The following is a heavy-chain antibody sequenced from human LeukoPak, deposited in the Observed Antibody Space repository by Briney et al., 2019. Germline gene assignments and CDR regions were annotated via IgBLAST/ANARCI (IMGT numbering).Heavy chain of an antibody. V-gene: IGHV3-9*01. D-gene: IGHD5-18*01. CDR3: AKDRGYSYGHDAFDI. Sequence: PGGSLRLSCAASQFTFDDYAMHWVRHAPGKGLEWVSGISWNSGSIGYVDSVKGRFTISRDNAKNSLYLQMNSLRAEDTALYYCAKDRGYSYGHDAFDIWGQGTMVTVSS. CDR2: ISWNSGSI. CDR1: QFTFDDYA. J-gene: IGHJ3*02.